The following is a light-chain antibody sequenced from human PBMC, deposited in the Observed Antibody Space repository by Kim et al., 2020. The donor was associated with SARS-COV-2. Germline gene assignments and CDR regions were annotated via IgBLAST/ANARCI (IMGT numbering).Light chain of an antibody. V-gene: IGKV3-11*01. CDR3: QQRGTWPPAVT. CDR2: DAS. Sequence: PGEGATLSCTASHNFGINLAWYQQTPGQSPRLLIYDASIRATGIPDRFSGSGSGTDFTLTIGSLEPRDFAIYYCQQRGTWPPAVTFGGGTKVDIK. CDR1: HNFGIN. J-gene: IGKJ4*01.